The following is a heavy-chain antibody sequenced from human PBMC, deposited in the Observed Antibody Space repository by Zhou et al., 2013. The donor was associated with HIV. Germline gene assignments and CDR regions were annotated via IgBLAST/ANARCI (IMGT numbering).Heavy chain of an antibody. CDR3: AREWGSGYDSNWFDP. Sequence: VQLVQSGNVLKRPGSSVKISCKTSGGTFENYPISWVRQAPGHGLEWVGGVIPVLGIAHYSQKFQGRVTISADKSKTISYLELTSLRSEDTAVYYCAREWGSGYDSNWFDPWAREPWSPSPQ. CDR2: VIPVLGIA. V-gene: IGHV1-69*14. J-gene: IGHJ5*02. CDR1: GGTFENYP. D-gene: IGHD5-12*01.